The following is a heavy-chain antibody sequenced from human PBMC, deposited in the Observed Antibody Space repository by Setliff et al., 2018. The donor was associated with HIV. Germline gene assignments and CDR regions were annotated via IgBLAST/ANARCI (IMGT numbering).Heavy chain of an antibody. CDR1: GNSISSGYY. V-gene: IGHV4-38-2*01. Sequence: KTSETLSLTCVVSGNSISSGYYWGWVRQPPGKGLEWIGSIYHTGSTYYNTSLKGRVTISVDTSKNQFSLKLTSLTAADTAVYYCARIDGEAADTNYWGQGTLVTVSS. CDR3: ARIDGEAADTNY. J-gene: IGHJ4*02. D-gene: IGHD6-13*01. CDR2: IYHTGST.